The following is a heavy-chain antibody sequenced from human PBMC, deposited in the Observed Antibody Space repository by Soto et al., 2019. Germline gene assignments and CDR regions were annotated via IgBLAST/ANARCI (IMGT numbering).Heavy chain of an antibody. CDR2: ISYDGSNK. CDR1: GFTFSRYG. V-gene: IGHV3-30*18. J-gene: IGHJ5*02. D-gene: IGHD3-10*01. CDR3: AKSHYYGSGSYAPNWFDP. Sequence: GGALRLSCAASGFTFSRYGMHWVRQAPGKGLEWVAVISYDGSNKYYADSVKGRFTISRDNSKNTLYLQMNSLRAEDTAVYYYAKSHYYGSGSYAPNWFDPWGQGTLVTVSS.